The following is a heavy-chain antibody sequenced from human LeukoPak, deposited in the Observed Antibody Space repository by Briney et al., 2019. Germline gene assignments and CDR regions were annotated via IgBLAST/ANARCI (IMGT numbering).Heavy chain of an antibody. D-gene: IGHD6-6*01. CDR3: ARADYSSSSLDS. Sequence: QVQLQESGPGLVKPSQTLSLTCTLSGHSISSGSYFWTSLRQPAGRRLEGIGRSSASGSTNYDPSLKSRVTISVDTSNNQFSLKLSSVTAADTAVYYCARADYSSSSLDSWGQGTLVTVSS. V-gene: IGHV4-61*02. CDR1: GHSISSGSYF. CDR2: SSASGST. J-gene: IGHJ4*02.